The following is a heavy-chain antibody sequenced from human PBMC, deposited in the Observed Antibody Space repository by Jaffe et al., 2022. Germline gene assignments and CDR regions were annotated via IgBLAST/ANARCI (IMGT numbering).Heavy chain of an antibody. D-gene: IGHD1-1*01. V-gene: IGHV4-59*01. CDR2: IFYTGDT. CDR3: ARTARVPDS. J-gene: IGHJ4*02. Sequence: QVQLQQSGPGLVKPSETLSLTCSVSGASMTTSYWSWFRQPPGKGLESIGYIFYTGDTNSNPSLKNRVTISMDMSKSQFSLKVTSVTSADTAVYYCARTARVPDSWGQGTLVTVSS. CDR1: GASMTTSY.